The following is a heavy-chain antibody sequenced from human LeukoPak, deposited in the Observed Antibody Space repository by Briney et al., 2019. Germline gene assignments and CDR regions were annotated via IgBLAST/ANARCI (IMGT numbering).Heavy chain of an antibody. CDR1: GFTFSSYE. CDR2: ISISGTTI. D-gene: IGHD5-18*01. CDR3: AKDPVVRGYSYVPHWFDP. J-gene: IGHJ5*02. V-gene: IGHV3-48*03. Sequence: GGSLRLSCAASGFTFSSYEMNWVRQAPGKGLEWVSYISISGTTISYADSVKGRFTISRDNAKNSLYLQMNSLRAEDTAVYYCAKDPVVRGYSYVPHWFDPWGQGTLVTVSS.